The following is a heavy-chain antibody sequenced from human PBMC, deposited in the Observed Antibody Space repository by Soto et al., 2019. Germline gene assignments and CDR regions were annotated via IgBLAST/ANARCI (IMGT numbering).Heavy chain of an antibody. Sequence: GGSLRLACAASGFTFSTSTMNWVRQAPGQGLEWLSSISSTSTYTYYAASVRGRFTISRDNAKNSLYLQMNSLTAEDTAVYYCARVGSPGYCSGGFCPPPDYWGQGTLVTVSS. J-gene: IGHJ4*02. CDR3: ARVGSPGYCSGGFCPPPDY. D-gene: IGHD2-15*01. CDR1: GFTFSTST. CDR2: ISSTSTYT. V-gene: IGHV3-21*01.